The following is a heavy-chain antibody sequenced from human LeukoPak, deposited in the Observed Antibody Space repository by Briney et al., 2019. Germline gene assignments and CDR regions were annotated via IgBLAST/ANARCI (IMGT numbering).Heavy chain of an antibody. J-gene: IGHJ4*02. CDR1: GASINSDTYY. D-gene: IGHD1/OR15-1a*01. CDR3: ARYQTGTMFAV. V-gene: IGHV4-39*07. Sequence: PSETLSLTCTVSGASINSDTYYWGWIRQPPGTGLEWIGTHSHSGSAYYNPSPRSRITMSLDTSENQLSLKLYSVTAADTAIYYCARYQTGTMFAVWGQGTLVTISS. CDR2: HSHSGSA.